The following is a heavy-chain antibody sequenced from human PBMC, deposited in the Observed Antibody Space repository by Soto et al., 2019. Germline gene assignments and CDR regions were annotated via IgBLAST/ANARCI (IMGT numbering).Heavy chain of an antibody. D-gene: IGHD1-26*01. CDR3: ARVVISGSYLDY. Sequence: GGSVILSCAASEFPFDEYAMHWVRQAPGKGLEWVSGISYDSGAIGYADSVKGRFTISRDNAKNSLYLQMNSLRAEDTAVYYCARVVISGSYLDYWGQGTLVTVSS. CDR2: ISYDSGAI. V-gene: IGHV3-9*01. J-gene: IGHJ4*02. CDR1: EFPFDEYA.